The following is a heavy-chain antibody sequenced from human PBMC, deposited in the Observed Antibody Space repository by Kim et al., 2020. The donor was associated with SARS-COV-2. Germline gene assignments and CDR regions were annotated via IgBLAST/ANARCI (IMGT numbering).Heavy chain of an antibody. CDR1: GYSFTSYW. CDR3: ASSNFGVVKYYYYYGMDV. V-gene: IGHV5-51*01. Sequence: GESLKISCKGSGYSFTSYWIGWVRQMPGKGLEWMGIIYPGDSDTRYSPSFQGQVTISADKSISTAYLQWSSLKASDTAMYYCASSNFGVVKYYYYYGMDVWGQGTTVTVSS. D-gene: IGHD3-3*01. CDR2: IYPGDSDT. J-gene: IGHJ6*02.